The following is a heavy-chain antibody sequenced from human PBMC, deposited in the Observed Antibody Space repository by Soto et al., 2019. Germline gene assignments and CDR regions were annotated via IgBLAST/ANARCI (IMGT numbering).Heavy chain of an antibody. CDR1: GGSISGYY. Sequence: PSETLSLTCTVSGGSISGYYWSWIRQPPGKGLEWIGYIYYSGSTNYNPSLKSRVTISVDTSKNQFSLKLSSVTAADTAVYYCAALEYYDSSGYYPFDYWGQGTLVTVSS. D-gene: IGHD3-22*01. CDR3: AALEYYDSSGYYPFDY. J-gene: IGHJ4*02. CDR2: IYYSGST. V-gene: IGHV4-59*01.